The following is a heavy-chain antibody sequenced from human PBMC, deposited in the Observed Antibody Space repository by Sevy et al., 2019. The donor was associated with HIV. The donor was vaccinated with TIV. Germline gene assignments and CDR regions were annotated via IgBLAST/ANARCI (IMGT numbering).Heavy chain of an antibody. V-gene: IGHV3-23*01. CDR2: ISGSGGTT. J-gene: IGHJ4*02. CDR3: AKVGWEISAFYGHY. CDR1: GFTFSNYA. Sequence: GGSLRLSCAASGFTFSNYAMTWVRQAPGEGLEWVSVISGSGGTTYHADSVKGRFTISRDNSKNTVYLQRNSLRVEDTAVYYCAKVGWEISAFYGHYWGQGTLVTVSS. D-gene: IGHD1-26*01.